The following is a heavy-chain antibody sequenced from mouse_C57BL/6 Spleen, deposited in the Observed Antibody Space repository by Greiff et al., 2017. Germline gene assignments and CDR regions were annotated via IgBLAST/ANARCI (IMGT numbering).Heavy chain of an antibody. J-gene: IGHJ4*01. V-gene: IGHV1-50*01. CDR1: GYTFTSYW. Sequence: QVQLQQPGAELVKPGASVKLSCKASGYTFTSYWMQWVKQRPGQGLEWIGEIDPSDSYTNYNQKFKGKATLTVDTSSSTAYMQLSSLTSEDSAVYYCARRYGSSPYAMDYWGKGTSVTVAS. CDR2: IDPSDSYT. D-gene: IGHD1-1*01. CDR3: ARRYGSSPYAMDY.